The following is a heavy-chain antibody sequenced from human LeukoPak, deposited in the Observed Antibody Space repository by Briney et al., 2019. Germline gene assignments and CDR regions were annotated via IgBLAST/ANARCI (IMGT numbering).Heavy chain of an antibody. J-gene: IGHJ4*02. Sequence: GGSLRLSXAASGFTFSSYGMHWVRQAPGKGLEWVAVIWYDGSNKYYADSVKGRFTISRDNSKNTLYLQMNSLRAEDTAVYYCAKSRAGLWFDYRGQGTLVTVSS. V-gene: IGHV3-33*06. CDR3: AKSRAGLWFDY. D-gene: IGHD5-18*01. CDR1: GFTFSSYG. CDR2: IWYDGSNK.